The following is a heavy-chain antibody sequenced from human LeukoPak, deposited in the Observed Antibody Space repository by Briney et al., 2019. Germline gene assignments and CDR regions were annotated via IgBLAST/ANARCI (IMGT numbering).Heavy chain of an antibody. Sequence: QPGGSLRLSCAASGFTFSTYDMSWVRQAPGKGPEWVACIGGSGGAIYYRDSVKGRFTISRDNSKSTLYLQMSSLRADDTAVYFCAKWMSRVQAFDIWGQGTMVTVSS. D-gene: IGHD5-12*01. J-gene: IGHJ3*02. CDR1: GFTFSTYD. CDR2: IGGSGGAI. CDR3: AKWMSRVQAFDI. V-gene: IGHV3-23*01.